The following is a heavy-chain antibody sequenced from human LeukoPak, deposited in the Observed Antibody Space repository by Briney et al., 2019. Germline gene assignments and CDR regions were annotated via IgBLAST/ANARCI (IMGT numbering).Heavy chain of an antibody. V-gene: IGHV3-7*01. CDR2: IKQDGSEK. J-gene: IGHJ4*02. CDR3: ASLPPNY. CDR1: GVIITSYW. Sequence: GGSLRLSCAASGVIITSYWMSWVRQTPGKGLEWVANIKQDGSEKNYVDSVKGRFTISRDNAKNTLYLQMNSLRAEDTAVYYCASLPPNYWGQGTLVTVSS.